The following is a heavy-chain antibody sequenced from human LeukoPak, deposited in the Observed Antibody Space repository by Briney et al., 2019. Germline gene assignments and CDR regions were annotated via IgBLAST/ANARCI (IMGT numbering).Heavy chain of an antibody. J-gene: IGHJ4*02. CDR3: ARARVVTKWIDY. CDR1: GFTFSSYS. V-gene: IGHV3-48*01. D-gene: IGHD2-21*02. CDR2: ISSTGSTI. Sequence: AGGCLRLSCAASGFTFSSYSMNWVRQAPGKGLEWISYISSTGSTIYNADSVKGRFTISRDNARNSLYLQMNCLRAEDTAVYYCARARVVTKWIDYWGQGTLVTVSS.